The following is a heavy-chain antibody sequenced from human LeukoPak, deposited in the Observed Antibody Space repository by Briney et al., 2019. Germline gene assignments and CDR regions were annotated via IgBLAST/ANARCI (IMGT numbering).Heavy chain of an antibody. Sequence: PSETLSLTCTVSGGSISSYYWSWIRQPPGKGLEWIGYIYYSGSTTYNPTLKSRVTISIDTSKNQFSLKLTSVTAADKALYYCSRGANYGDYGLDAFDIWGQGTMVTVSS. CDR1: GGSISSYY. CDR2: IYYSGST. J-gene: IGHJ3*02. D-gene: IGHD4-17*01. CDR3: SRGANYGDYGLDAFDI. V-gene: IGHV4-59*01.